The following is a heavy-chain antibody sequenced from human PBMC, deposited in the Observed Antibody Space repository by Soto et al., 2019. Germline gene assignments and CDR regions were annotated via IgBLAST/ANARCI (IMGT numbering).Heavy chain of an antibody. D-gene: IGHD1-26*01. CDR3: ATLFGGSYCAY. J-gene: IGHJ4*02. Sequence: QVHLVQSGAEVKKPGASVKVSCKASGYTFTTYRIHWLRQAPGQGLEWMGWINSYNGNTEYAQKFQGRVTMTTDTSTSTAYMEVRSLTSDDTAVYYCATLFGGSYCAYWCQGSLVAVSS. CDR2: INSYNGNT. V-gene: IGHV1-18*01. CDR1: GYTFTTYR.